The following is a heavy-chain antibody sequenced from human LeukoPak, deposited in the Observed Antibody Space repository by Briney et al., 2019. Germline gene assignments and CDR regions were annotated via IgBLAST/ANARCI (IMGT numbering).Heavy chain of an antibody. Sequence: GGSLRLSCAASGFTFSTYAMSWVRRAPGKGLEWVSYISSSGSTIYYADSVKGRFTISRDNAKNSLYLQMNSLRAEDTAVYYCARDYNRVWGVGATTPQGDYWGQGTLVTVSS. CDR3: ARDYNRVWGVGATTPQGDY. D-gene: IGHD1-26*01. J-gene: IGHJ4*02. CDR2: ISSSGSTI. CDR1: GFTFSTYA. V-gene: IGHV3-11*01.